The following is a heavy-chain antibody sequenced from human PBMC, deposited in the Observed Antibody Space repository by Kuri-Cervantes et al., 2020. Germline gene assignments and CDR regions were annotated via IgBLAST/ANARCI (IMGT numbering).Heavy chain of an antibody. CDR3: ARNLGFGWFGELWNYYYGMDV. J-gene: IGHJ6*02. D-gene: IGHD3-10*01. CDR1: GYTFTSYD. Sequence: ASVKVSCKASGYTFTSYDIIWVRQATGQGLEWMGWMKPTSASSGYAQKFQGRVTMTRNTSISTAYMELRSLRSDDTAVYYCARNLGFGWFGELWNYYYGMDVWGQGTTVTVSS. V-gene: IGHV1-8*01. CDR2: MKPTSASS.